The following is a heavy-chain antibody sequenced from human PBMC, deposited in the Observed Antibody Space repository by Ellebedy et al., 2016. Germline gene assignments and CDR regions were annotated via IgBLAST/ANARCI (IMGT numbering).Heavy chain of an antibody. CDR1: GFTFSTFW. V-gene: IGHV3-7*01. CDR3: ARIYCGDGGCYYDY. J-gene: IGHJ4*02. Sequence: GESLKISCATSGFTFSTFWMSWVRQAPGKGLEWVANINQDGSKKHYADSVKGRFTISRDNAENSLYLQMNSLRAEDTAVYYCARIYCGDGGCYYDYWGQGTLVTVSS. CDR2: INQDGSKK. D-gene: IGHD2-15*01.